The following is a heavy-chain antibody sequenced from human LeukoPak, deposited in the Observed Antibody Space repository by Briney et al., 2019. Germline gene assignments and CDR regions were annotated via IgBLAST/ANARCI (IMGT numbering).Heavy chain of an antibody. D-gene: IGHD6-19*01. J-gene: IGHJ4*02. V-gene: IGHV3-33*01. CDR3: ARDGSSGWYWVDY. Sequence: PGGSLRLSCAASGFTFSSYGMHWVRQAPGKGLEWVAVIWYDGSNKYYADSVKGRFTISRDNSKNTLYLQMNSLRAEDTAVYYCARDGSSGWYWVDYWGQGTLATVSS. CDR2: IWYDGSNK. CDR1: GFTFSSYG.